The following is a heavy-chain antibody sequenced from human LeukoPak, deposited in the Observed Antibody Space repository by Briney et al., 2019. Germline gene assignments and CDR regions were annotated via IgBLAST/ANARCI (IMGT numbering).Heavy chain of an antibody. CDR3: ARVIAAGTYRSSYYMDV. Sequence: SGGSLRLSCAASGFTFSSYSMNWVRQAPGKGLEWVSSISSSSSYIYYADSVKGRFTISRDNARNSLYLQMDSLRAEDTAVYYCARVIAAGTYRSSYYMDVWGKGTTVTVSS. J-gene: IGHJ6*03. CDR1: GFTFSSYS. V-gene: IGHV3-21*01. CDR2: ISSSSSYI. D-gene: IGHD6-13*01.